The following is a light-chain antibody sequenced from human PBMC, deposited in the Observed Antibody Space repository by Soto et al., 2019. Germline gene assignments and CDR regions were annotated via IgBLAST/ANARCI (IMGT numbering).Light chain of an antibody. Sequence: QSALTQPASVSGSPGQSITISCTGTSSAVGGYNYVSWYQQHPGKAPKFMIYDVSNRPSGVSNRFSGSKSGNTASLTISGLQAEDEADYYCSSYTTSNTRQIVVGTGTKLTVL. CDR2: DVS. CDR3: SSYTTSNTRQIV. V-gene: IGLV2-14*01. CDR1: SSAVGGYNY. J-gene: IGLJ1*01.